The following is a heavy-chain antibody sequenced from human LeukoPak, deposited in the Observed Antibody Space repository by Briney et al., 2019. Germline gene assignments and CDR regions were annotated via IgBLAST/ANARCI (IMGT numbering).Heavy chain of an antibody. D-gene: IGHD5-18*01. CDR2: IYSGGRT. Sequence: PGGSLRLSCAASGFTVSNNYMNWVRQAPGKGLEWVSIIYSGGRTHYADSVRGRFSISRDKSKNTLYLQMNSLRAEDTAVYLCARGNTAMSNWGQGTLVTVSS. CDR1: GFTVSNNY. J-gene: IGHJ4*02. V-gene: IGHV3-66*01. CDR3: ARGNTAMSN.